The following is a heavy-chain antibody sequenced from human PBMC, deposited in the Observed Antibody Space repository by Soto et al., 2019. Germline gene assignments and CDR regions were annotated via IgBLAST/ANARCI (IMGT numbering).Heavy chain of an antibody. Sequence: PSETLSLTCAVYGGSFSGYYWSWIRQPPGKGLEWIGEINHSGSTNYNPSLKSRVTISVDTSKNQFSLKLSSVTAADTAVYYCARGQAVASLWGQGTLVTVSS. CDR1: GGSFSGYY. CDR2: INHSGST. D-gene: IGHD6-19*01. V-gene: IGHV4-34*01. J-gene: IGHJ4*02. CDR3: ARGQAVASL.